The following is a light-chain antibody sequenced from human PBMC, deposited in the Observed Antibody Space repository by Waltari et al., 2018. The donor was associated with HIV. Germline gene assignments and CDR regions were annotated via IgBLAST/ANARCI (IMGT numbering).Light chain of an antibody. V-gene: IGKV3-15*01. J-gene: IGKJ4*01. CDR1: QSVSSS. CDR2: GAS. CDR3: QQYNSWPLT. Sequence: EIVMTQSPATLSVSPGERATLSCRASQSVSSSLAWYQQKPGQAPRLIIYGASTRATGIPARFSGSGSGTEFTLSISSLQSEDFAVYYCQQYNSWPLTFGGGTKVEIK.